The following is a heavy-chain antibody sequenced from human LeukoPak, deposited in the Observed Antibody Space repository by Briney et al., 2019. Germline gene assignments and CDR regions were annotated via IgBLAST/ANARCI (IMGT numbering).Heavy chain of an antibody. CDR2: ISGGGGSA. Sequence: GGSLRLSCAASGFXFSSYAITWVREAPGKGLEWRSPISGGGGSAYYADSVKGRSTISRDSSMNTLYLQMNSLTAGDTAVYYCAKAVGATRGYYYSCMDVWGQGTTVTVSS. CDR3: AKAVGATRGYYYSCMDV. D-gene: IGHD1-26*01. CDR1: GFXFSSYA. V-gene: IGHV3-23*01. J-gene: IGHJ6*02.